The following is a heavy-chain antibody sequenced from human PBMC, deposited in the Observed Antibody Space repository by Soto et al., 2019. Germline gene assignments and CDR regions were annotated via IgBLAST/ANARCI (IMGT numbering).Heavy chain of an antibody. D-gene: IGHD3-3*01. CDR1: GFTFSSYA. V-gene: IGHV3-23*01. CDR2: ISGSGGST. CDR3: AKDQRRGTIFGVVIIRPKSGFSPHRLGDV. Sequence: GGSLRLSCAASGFTFSSYAMSWVRQAPGKGLEWVSAISGSGGSTYYADCVKGLFTISRDNSKNTLYLQMNSLRAEDTAVYYCAKDQRRGTIFGVVIIRPKSGFSPHRLGDVWGQGTTVTVSS. J-gene: IGHJ6*02.